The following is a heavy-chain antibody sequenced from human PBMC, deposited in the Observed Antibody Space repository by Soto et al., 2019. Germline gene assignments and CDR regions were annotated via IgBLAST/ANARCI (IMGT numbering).Heavy chain of an antibody. CDR3: ARHKRAVTTVLYYFDY. V-gene: IGHV4-39*01. CDR1: GGSISSSSYY. J-gene: IGHJ4*02. Sequence: QLQLQESGPGLVKPSETLSLTCTVSGGSISSSSYYWGWIRQPPGKGLEWIGSIYYSGSTYYNPSLKSRVTISVDTSKNQCALKLSSVTAADTAVYYCARHKRAVTTVLYYFDYWGQGTLVTVSS. D-gene: IGHD4-17*01. CDR2: IYYSGST.